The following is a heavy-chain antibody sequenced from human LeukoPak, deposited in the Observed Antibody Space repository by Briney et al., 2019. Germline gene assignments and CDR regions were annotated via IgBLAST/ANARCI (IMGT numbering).Heavy chain of an antibody. V-gene: IGHV3-30-3*01. CDR2: ISYDGSNK. CDR3: ARDRGAPPRYCSSTSCASYYYYGMDV. CDR1: GFTFSSYA. J-gene: IGHJ6*02. D-gene: IGHD2-2*01. Sequence: PGGSLRLSCAASGFTFSSYAMHWVRQAPGKGLEWVAVISYDGSNKYYADSVKGRFTISRDNSKNTLYLQMNSLRAEDTAVYYCARDRGAPPRYCSSTSCASYYYYGMDVWGQGTTVTVSS.